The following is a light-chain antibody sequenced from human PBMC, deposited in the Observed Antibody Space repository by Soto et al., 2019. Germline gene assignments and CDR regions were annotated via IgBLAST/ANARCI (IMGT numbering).Light chain of an antibody. Sequence: SYEPTQPPSVSMSPGQTATMTCSGDKLGGKYVCWYQQKPGQSPVLVIYDDTKRPSGIPERFSGSNSGNTATLTISGTQAMDEADYYCQAWDNRVVFGGGTKLTLL. CDR3: QAWDNRVV. CDR2: DDT. CDR1: KLGGKY. V-gene: IGLV3-1*01. J-gene: IGLJ2*01.